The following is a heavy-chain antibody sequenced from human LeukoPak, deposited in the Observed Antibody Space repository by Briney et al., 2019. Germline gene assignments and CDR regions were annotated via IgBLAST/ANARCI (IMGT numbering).Heavy chain of an antibody. CDR1: GFTFSSYA. CDR3: ARQSHSGTWLYYYYMDV. J-gene: IGHJ6*03. V-gene: IGHV3-7*01. D-gene: IGHD3-10*01. Sequence: GGSLRLSCAASGFTFSSYAMSWVRQAPGKGLEWVANIKQDGRDKYYVDSVRGRFTISRDNAKNSLYLQMNSLRAEDTAVYYCARQSHSGTWLYYYYMDVWGKGTTVTISS. CDR2: IKQDGRDK.